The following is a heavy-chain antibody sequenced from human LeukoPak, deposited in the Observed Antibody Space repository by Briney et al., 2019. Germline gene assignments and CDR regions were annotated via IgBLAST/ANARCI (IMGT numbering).Heavy chain of an antibody. D-gene: IGHD1-26*01. CDR2: IYYSGTT. J-gene: IGHJ2*01. V-gene: IGHV4-39*01. CDR3: ARHNTYSSWYFDL. Sequence: SETLSLTCTVSGDSISTISYYWGWIRQPPGKGLEWMGRIYYSGTTFYDPALNSRVTISVDTSKNQFPLKLSSMTAAHAAVYDCARHNTYSSWYFDLWGRGTLVTVSS. CDR1: GDSISTISYY.